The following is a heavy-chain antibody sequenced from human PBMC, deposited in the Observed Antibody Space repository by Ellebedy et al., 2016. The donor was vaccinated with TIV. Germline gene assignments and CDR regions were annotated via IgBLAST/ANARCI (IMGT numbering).Heavy chain of an antibody. D-gene: IGHD2-2*01. CDR3: ARDGGSTSHFDY. CDR1: GFTFSSSA. CDR2: ISDDASNK. J-gene: IGHJ4*02. V-gene: IGHV3-30*04. Sequence: GGSLRLSCAASGFTFSSSAMHWVRQAPGKGLEWVAVISDDASNKYSADSVKGRFTIPRDNSKNTLYLQMNSLRAKDTAVYYCARDGGSTSHFDYWGQGTLVTVSS.